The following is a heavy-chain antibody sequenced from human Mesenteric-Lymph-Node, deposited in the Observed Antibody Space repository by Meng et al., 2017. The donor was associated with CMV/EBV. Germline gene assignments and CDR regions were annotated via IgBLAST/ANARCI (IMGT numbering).Heavy chain of an antibody. V-gene: IGHV4-30-4*08. Sequence: LSCTFSGGSVSSGDDYWRRIRQPPGKGLEWIGYIYNTWITHYNPSLKSRITVSIDTSKNQLPLKLRAVTAADTAVYYGARSIRPTSGTSAQIYHFGMEVWGQGTTVTVSS. J-gene: IGHJ6*02. D-gene: IGHD2-2*01. CDR1: GGSVSSGDDY. CDR2: IYNTWIT. CDR3: ARSIRPTSGTSAQIYHFGMEV.